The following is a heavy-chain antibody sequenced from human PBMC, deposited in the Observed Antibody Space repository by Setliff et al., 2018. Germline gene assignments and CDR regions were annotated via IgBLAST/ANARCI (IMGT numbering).Heavy chain of an antibody. D-gene: IGHD6-19*01. CDR3: AREGGGSGWTPDS. CDR1: GGSISNYY. CDR2: IYYNGRS. J-gene: IGHJ4*02. V-gene: IGHV4-59*01. Sequence: PSETLSLTCTVSGGSISNYYWSWIRQSPGKGLEWIGFIYYNGRSVHNPSFQSRVTMSVDRSKNQFSLNLRAMTAADTAVYYCAREGGGSGWTPDSWGQGTLVTVSS.